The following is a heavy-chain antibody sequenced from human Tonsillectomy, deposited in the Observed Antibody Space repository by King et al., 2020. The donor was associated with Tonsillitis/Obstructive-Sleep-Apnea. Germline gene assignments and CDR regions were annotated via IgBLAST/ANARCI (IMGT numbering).Heavy chain of an antibody. D-gene: IGHD6-19*01. Sequence: VQLQQWGAGLLKPSETLSLTCAVYGGSFSGYYWSWIRQPPGKGLEWIGEINHSGTTNYNPSLKSRVTISVDTSKNQFSLKLSSVTAADTAVYYCARGAIAVAGTLNWCFDLWGRGTLVTVSS. CDR3: ARGAIAVAGTLNWCFDL. V-gene: IGHV4-34*01. J-gene: IGHJ2*01. CDR1: GGSFSGYY. CDR2: INHSGTT.